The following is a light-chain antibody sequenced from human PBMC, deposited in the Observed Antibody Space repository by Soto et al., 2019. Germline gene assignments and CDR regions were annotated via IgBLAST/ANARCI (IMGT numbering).Light chain of an antibody. V-gene: IGLV2-14*01. CDR2: EVS. Sequence: QSVLNQPASVSGSHGQSITISCTGTSSDVGGSNHVSWYQHHPGKAPKLIIYEVSYRPSGVSNRFSGSKSGYTASLTISGLQAEDEADYYCNSQTSSGIRVFGTGTKVTVL. CDR1: SSDVGGSNH. CDR3: NSQTSSGIRV. J-gene: IGLJ1*01.